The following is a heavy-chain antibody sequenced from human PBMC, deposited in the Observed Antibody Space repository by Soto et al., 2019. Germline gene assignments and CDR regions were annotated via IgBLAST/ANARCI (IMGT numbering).Heavy chain of an antibody. J-gene: IGHJ6*02. V-gene: IGHV3-73*02. CDR2: IRSKANSYAT. CDR3: TRKGDAGYYYYYGMDV. Sequence: EVQLVESGGGLVQPGGSLKLSCAASGFTFSGSAMHWVRQASGKGLEWVGRIRSKANSYATAYAASVKGRFTISRDDSKNTAYLQMNSLKTEDTAVYYCTRKGDAGYYYYYGMDVWGQGTTVTVSS. CDR1: GFTFSGSA. D-gene: IGHD3-10*01.